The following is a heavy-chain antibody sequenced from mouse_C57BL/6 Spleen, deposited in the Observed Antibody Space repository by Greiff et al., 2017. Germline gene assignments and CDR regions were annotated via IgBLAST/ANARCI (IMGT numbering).Heavy chain of an antibody. Sequence: QVQLQQSGAELVRPGASVTLSCTASGYTFTDYEMHWVKQTPVHGLEWIGAIDPETGGTAYNQKFKGKAILTADKSSSTAYMELRSLTSEDSAVYYCTRGAKDYFDYWGQGTTLTVSS. CDR3: TRGAKDYFDY. CDR1: GYTFTDYE. CDR2: IDPETGGT. J-gene: IGHJ2*01. V-gene: IGHV1-15*01.